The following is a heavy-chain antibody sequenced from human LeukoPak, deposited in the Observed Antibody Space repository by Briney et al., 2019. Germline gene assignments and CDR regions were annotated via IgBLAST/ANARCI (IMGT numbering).Heavy chain of an antibody. Sequence: ASVKVSCKASGYTFTSYDTNWVRQATGQGLEWMGWMNPNSGNTGYAQKFQGRVTMTRNTSISTAYMELSSLRSEDTAVYYCARGRVDGSGSYYYFDYWGQGTLVTVSS. J-gene: IGHJ4*02. CDR2: MNPNSGNT. V-gene: IGHV1-8*01. CDR3: ARGRVDGSGSYYYFDY. CDR1: GYTFTSYD. D-gene: IGHD3-10*01.